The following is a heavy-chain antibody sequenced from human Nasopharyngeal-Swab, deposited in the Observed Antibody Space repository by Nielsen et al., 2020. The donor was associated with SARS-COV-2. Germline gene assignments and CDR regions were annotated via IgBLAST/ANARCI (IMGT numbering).Heavy chain of an antibody. D-gene: IGHD2-15*01. CDR3: AREVVVVVAAASMDV. V-gene: IGHV1-46*01. CDR2: INPSGGST. Sequence: ASVKVSCKASGYTFTSYYMHWVRQAPGQGLEWMGIINPSGGSTSYAQKFQGRVTMTRDTSTSTVYMELSSLRSEDTAVYCCAREVVVVVAAASMDVWGQGTTVTVSS. J-gene: IGHJ6*02. CDR1: GYTFTSYY.